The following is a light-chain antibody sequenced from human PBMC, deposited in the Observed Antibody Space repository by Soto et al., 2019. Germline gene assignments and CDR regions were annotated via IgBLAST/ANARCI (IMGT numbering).Light chain of an antibody. CDR2: GAS. CDR1: QSVSSSY. CDR3: QQYGSSAWT. Sequence: EIVLTQSPGTLYLSPGERATLSCSASQSVSSSYLAWYQQKPGQDPRLLIYGASSRATGIPDRFSGSGSGTEFTLTISRLEHADFAVYYCQQYGSSAWTFGQGTKVAIK. V-gene: IGKV3-20*01. J-gene: IGKJ1*01.